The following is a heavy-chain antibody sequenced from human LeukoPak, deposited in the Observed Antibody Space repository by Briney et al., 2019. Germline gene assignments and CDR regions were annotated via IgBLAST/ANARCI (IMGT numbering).Heavy chain of an antibody. CDR2: INPNSGGT. CDR1: GYTFTGYY. V-gene: IGHV1-2*02. Sequence: ASVKVSCKASGYTFTGYYMRWVRQAPGQGLEWMGWINPNSGGTNYAQKFQGRVTMTRDTSISTAYMELSRLRSDDTAVYYCARVSDQGEQWLADTWGQGTLVTVSS. D-gene: IGHD6-19*01. J-gene: IGHJ4*02. CDR3: ARVSDQGEQWLADT.